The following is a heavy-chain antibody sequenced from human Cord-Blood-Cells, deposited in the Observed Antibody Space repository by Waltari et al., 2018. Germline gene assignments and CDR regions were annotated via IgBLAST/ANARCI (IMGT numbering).Heavy chain of an antibody. CDR3: ARSYYDYIWGSYHGIDY. J-gene: IGHJ4*02. D-gene: IGHD3-16*01. V-gene: IGHV1-69*01. CDR2: IIPIFGTA. CDR1: GGTFSSYA. Sequence: QVQLVQSGAEVKKPGSSVKVSCKASGGTFSSYAISWVRQAPGQGLEWMGGIIPIFGTANYAQKFQGRVTITADESTSTAYMELSSLRSEDTAVYYCARSYYDYIWGSYHGIDYWGQGTLVTVSS.